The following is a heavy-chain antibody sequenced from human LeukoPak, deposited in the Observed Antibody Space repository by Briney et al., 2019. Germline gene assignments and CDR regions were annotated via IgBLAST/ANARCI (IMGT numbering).Heavy chain of an antibody. Sequence: PGGSLGLSCAASGFTFSSYSMNWVRQAPGKGLEWVSYISSSSSTIYYADSVKGRFTISRDNAKNSLYLQMNSLRAEDTAVYYCARGRELLWGYFQHWGQGTLVTVSS. D-gene: IGHD1-26*01. V-gene: IGHV3-48*04. J-gene: IGHJ1*01. CDR3: ARGRELLWGYFQH. CDR1: GFTFSSYS. CDR2: ISSSSSTI.